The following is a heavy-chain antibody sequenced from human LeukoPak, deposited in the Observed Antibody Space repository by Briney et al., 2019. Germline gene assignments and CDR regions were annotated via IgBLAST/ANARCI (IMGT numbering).Heavy chain of an antibody. J-gene: IGHJ4*02. CDR1: GGSISSSRYC. CDR3: ARGHGSYFDFDY. V-gene: IGHV4-39*01. Sequence: AETLSLTCTVSGGSISSSRYCWGGVRQPRGKGREWIVSIYYSGSTYYTPSLKSRVTISVDTSKNQFSLKLSSVTAADTAVYYCARGHGSYFDFDYWGQGTLVTVSS. D-gene: IGHD1-26*01. CDR2: IYYSGST.